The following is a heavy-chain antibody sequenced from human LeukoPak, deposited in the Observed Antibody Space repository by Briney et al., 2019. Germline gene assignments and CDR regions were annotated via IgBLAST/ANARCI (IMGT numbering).Heavy chain of an antibody. D-gene: IGHD7-27*01. CDR3: ARGRSNSHLLGDS. CDR1: GGSFGGYY. Sequence: SETLSLTCGVSGGSFGGYYWSWIRQSPGKGLEWIGEKTESGSTNYNPSLKSRVTVSVDASKKQFSLNLRSVTAADTAVYYCARGRSNSHLLGDSWGQGTLVTVSS. CDR2: KTESGST. V-gene: IGHV4-34*01. J-gene: IGHJ4*02.